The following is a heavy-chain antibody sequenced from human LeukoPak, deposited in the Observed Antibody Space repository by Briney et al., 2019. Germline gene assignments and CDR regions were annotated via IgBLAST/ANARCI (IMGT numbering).Heavy chain of an antibody. CDR1: GFTFSNYA. J-gene: IGHJ4*01. D-gene: IGHD1-26*01. Sequence: GGSLRLSCAASGFTFSNYAMHWVRQAPGKGLEWVSTIDGPTFRTHYADSVRGRFTISRDNAKNTLYLQMNSLRAEDTAVYFFTTWVGPHFASWGHGDLVTVSS. V-gene: IGHV3-23*01. CDR3: TTWVGPHFAS. CDR2: IDGPTFRT.